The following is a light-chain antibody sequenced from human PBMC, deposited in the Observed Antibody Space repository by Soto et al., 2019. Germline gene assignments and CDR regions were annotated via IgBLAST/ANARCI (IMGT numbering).Light chain of an antibody. CDR1: QGIGDT. CDR2: DSS. V-gene: IGKV3-15*01. Sequence: EQVFTQSPAALSVSPGERVTLSCRASQGIGDTLAWYQQKPGQTPRLLIYDSSTRAIGIPIRFSGSRSGTEFILTINGLQFEDFAVYYCQRYNNWPLTFGGGTKVDIK. CDR3: QRYNNWPLT. J-gene: IGKJ4*01.